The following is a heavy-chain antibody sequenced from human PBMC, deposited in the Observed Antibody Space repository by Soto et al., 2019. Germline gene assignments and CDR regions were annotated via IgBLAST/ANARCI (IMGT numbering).Heavy chain of an antibody. Sequence: ASVKVSCKASGGTFSSYAISWVRQAPGQGLEWMGGFDPEDGETIYAQKFQGRVTMTEDTSTDTAYMELSSLRSEDTAVYYCATDLLNSSSPYGFDPWGQGTLVTVSS. D-gene: IGHD6-13*01. CDR1: GGTFSSYA. CDR2: FDPEDGET. J-gene: IGHJ5*02. CDR3: ATDLLNSSSPYGFDP. V-gene: IGHV1-24*01.